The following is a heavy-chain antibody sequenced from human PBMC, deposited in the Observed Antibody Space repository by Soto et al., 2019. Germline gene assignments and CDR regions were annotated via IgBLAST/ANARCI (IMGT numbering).Heavy chain of an antibody. J-gene: IGHJ4*02. CDR2: IYYSGST. Sequence: PSETLSLTCAVSGGSISSGGYSWSWIRQPPGKGLEWIGYIYYSGSTYYNPSLKSRVTISVDTSKNQFSLKLSSVTAADTAVYYCARGAYDFWSGYYGFDYWGQGTLVTVSS. CDR1: GGSISSGGYS. D-gene: IGHD3-3*01. V-gene: IGHV4-30-4*01. CDR3: ARGAYDFWSGYYGFDY.